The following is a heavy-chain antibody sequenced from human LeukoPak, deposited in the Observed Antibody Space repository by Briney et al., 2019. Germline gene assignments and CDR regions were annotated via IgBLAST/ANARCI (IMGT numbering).Heavy chain of an antibody. CDR2: ISGSGGST. D-gene: IGHD5-12*01. J-gene: IGHJ4*02. CDR1: GFTFSSYA. CDR3: AKGRYSGYVTAFDY. Sequence: GGSLRLSCAASGFTFSSYAMSWVRQAPGKGLEWVSAISGSGGSTYYADSVKGRFTISRDNSKNALYLQMNSLRAEDTAVYYCAKGRYSGYVTAFDYWGQGTLVTVSS. V-gene: IGHV3-23*01.